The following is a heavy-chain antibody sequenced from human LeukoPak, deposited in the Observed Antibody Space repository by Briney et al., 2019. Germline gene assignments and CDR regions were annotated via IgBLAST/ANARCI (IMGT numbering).Heavy chain of an antibody. J-gene: IGHJ4*02. CDR1: GYSFTSYW. CDR3: ARVLRISSWDPYYFDY. V-gene: IGHV5-51*01. D-gene: IGHD2-15*01. Sequence: GESLKISCKGSGYSFTSYWIGWVRQMPGKGLEWMGIIYPGDSDTRYSPSFQGQVTISADKSISTASLQWSSLKASDTAMYYCARVLRISSWDPYYFDYWGQGTLVTVSS. CDR2: IYPGDSDT.